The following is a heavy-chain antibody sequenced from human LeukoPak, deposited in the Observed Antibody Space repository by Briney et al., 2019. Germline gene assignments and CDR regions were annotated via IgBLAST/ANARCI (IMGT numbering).Heavy chain of an antibody. CDR1: GFTFRSFW. CDR3: ARGGFSHGFDV. V-gene: IGHV3-74*01. CDR2: INNDGTDT. D-gene: IGHD5-12*01. Sequence: GGSLTLSCAASGFTFRSFWIHWVRQAPGKGLVWVGRINNDGTDTIYADSVKGRFTVSRDNAKNKLYLQMNSLRVEDTAVYFCARGGFSHGFDVWGQGTVVTVSS. J-gene: IGHJ3*01.